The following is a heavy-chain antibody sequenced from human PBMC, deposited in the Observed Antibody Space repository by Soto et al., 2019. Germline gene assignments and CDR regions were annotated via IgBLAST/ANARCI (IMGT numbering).Heavy chain of an antibody. V-gene: IGHV3-53*01. CDR2: ILTTGST. D-gene: IGHD5-12*01. CDR3: ATYSGSTGGLDP. J-gene: IGHJ5*02. Sequence: XGSLILSCLASGVTVSSNHMSWVRQAPGKGLEWVSVILTTGSTYYADSLKGRFIISRDNSKNTLYLQMNSLRAEDTAVYYCATYSGSTGGLDPWGHGTLATVSS. CDR1: GVTVSSNH.